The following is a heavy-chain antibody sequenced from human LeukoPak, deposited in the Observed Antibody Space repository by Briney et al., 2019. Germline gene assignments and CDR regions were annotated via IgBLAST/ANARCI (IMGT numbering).Heavy chain of an antibody. CDR1: GGSISSSNW. D-gene: IGHD1-1*01. V-gene: IGHV4-4*02. CDR3: ARGPGGPAHFDY. J-gene: IGHJ4*02. CDR2: IYHSRST. Sequence: PSGTLSLTCAVSGGSISSSNWWSLVRQPPGKGLEWIGDIYHSRSTNYKPSLKSRFTISVDKSKNQFSLKLSSVTAADTAVYYCARGPGGPAHFDYWGQGTLVTVSS.